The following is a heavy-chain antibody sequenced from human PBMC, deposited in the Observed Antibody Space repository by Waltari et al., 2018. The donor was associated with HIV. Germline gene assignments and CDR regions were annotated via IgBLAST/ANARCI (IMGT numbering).Heavy chain of an antibody. V-gene: IGHV3-74*03. CDR2: VSSDGNST. CDR1: GFPFSSSW. D-gene: IGHD3-3*01. J-gene: IGHJ4*02. CDR3: ARSLYYDFWSAYPPDY. Sequence: EVKLVESGGRLVQPRGTLTLSCVAPGFPFSSSWMHWVRHAPGKGLVWISRVSSDGNSTVYADSVKGRFTISRDNAKNTLFLQMNSLRVEDTAVYFCARSLYYDFWSAYPPDYWGQGTRVTVSS.